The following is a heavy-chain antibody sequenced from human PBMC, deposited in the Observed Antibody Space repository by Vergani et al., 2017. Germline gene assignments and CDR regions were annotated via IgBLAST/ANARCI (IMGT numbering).Heavy chain of an antibody. V-gene: IGHV4-31*03. CDR1: GGSISSGGYY. Sequence: QLQLQESGPGLVKPSETLSLTCTVSGGSISSGGYYWSWIRQHPGKGLEWIGYIYYSGSTYYNPSLKSRVTISVDTSKNQFSLKLSSVTAADTAVYYCAREARWGYGVDKSIDYWGQGTLVTVSS. CDR3: AREARWGYGVDKSIDY. CDR2: IYYSGST. J-gene: IGHJ4*02. D-gene: IGHD4-17*01.